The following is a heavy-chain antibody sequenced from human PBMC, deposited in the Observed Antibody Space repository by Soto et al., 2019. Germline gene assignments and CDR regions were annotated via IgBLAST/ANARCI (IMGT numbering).Heavy chain of an antibody. J-gene: IGHJ4*02. CDR1: GFTFSSHG. Sequence: EVQLLESGGGLVQPGGSLRLPCAASGFTFSSHGMSWVRQAPGKGLEWVSGISAVSNSINYADSVKGRFIISRDNSKNTLYLQMSGLRVEDTAVYYCAKGGWLEDWGQGTLVTVSS. CDR2: ISAVSNSI. CDR3: AKGGWLED. V-gene: IGHV3-23*01. D-gene: IGHD6-19*01.